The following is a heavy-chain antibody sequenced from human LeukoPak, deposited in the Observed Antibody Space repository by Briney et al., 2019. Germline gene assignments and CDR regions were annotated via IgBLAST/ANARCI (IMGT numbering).Heavy chain of an antibody. V-gene: IGHV3-30*02. D-gene: IGHD1-26*01. CDR1: GFTFSSYG. CDR2: IRYDGSNK. CDR3: AKDPLNGIVGLPGY. Sequence: PGGSLRLSCAASGFTFSSYGMHWVRQAPGKGLEWVAFIRYDGSNKYYADSVRGRFTISRDNSKNTLYLQMNSLRAEDTAVYYCAKDPLNGIVGLPGYWGQGTLVTVSS. J-gene: IGHJ4*02.